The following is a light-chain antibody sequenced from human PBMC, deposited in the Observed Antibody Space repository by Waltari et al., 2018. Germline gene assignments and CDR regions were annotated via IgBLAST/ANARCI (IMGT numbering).Light chain of an antibody. CDR2: AAS. Sequence: AIQMTQSPSSLSASVGDIVTITCRASQGIRTVLGWYQQKPGKAPKFLIHAASSLQSWVPSRFSGSGSGTDFTLTISSLQPEDFATYFCLQNYIYPWTFGQGTKVEIK. J-gene: IGKJ1*01. CDR3: LQNYIYPWT. CDR1: QGIRTV. V-gene: IGKV1-6*01.